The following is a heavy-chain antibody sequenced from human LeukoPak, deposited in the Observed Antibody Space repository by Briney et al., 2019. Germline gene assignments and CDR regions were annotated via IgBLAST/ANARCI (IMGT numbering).Heavy chain of an antibody. J-gene: IGHJ4*02. D-gene: IGHD3-22*01. CDR2: ISSTDAGT. CDR3: AKVPVVVVINYYFDY. V-gene: IGHV3-23*01. Sequence: GGSLRLSCAASGFSLSSYAMSWVRQAPGKGLEWVSAISSTDAGTYYADSVKGRFTISRDNSKNTLYLQMNSLRAEDTAIYYCAKVPVVVVINYYFDYWGQGTLVTVSS. CDR1: GFSLSSYA.